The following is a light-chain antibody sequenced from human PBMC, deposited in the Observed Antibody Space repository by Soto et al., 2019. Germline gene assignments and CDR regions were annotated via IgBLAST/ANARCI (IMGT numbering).Light chain of an antibody. Sequence: NFMLTQPHSVSESPGKTVTISCTRSSGGIASNYVQWYRQRPGSAPTTVIYKNNQRPSGVPARFSGSTDGSSNSASLTISGLQIEDEADYYCQSYDTTTVVFGGGTQLTVL. V-gene: IGLV6-57*04. CDR2: KNN. J-gene: IGLJ2*01. CDR3: QSYDTTTVV. CDR1: SGGIASNY.